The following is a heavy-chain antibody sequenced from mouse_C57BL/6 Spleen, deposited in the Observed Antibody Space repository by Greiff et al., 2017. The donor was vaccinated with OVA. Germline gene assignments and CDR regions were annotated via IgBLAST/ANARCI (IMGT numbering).Heavy chain of an antibody. V-gene: IGHV5-17*01. Sequence: EVMLVESGGGLVKPGGSLKLSCAASGFSFSDYGMHWVRPAPEKGLEWVAYISSGSSTIYYAATVKGRFTITRYKAKNTLCLQMTSLRSEDTAMYNCARRRTGGYFDYWGQGTTLTVSS. CDR1: GFSFSDYG. CDR2: ISSGSSTI. CDR3: ARRRTGGYFDY. J-gene: IGHJ2*01.